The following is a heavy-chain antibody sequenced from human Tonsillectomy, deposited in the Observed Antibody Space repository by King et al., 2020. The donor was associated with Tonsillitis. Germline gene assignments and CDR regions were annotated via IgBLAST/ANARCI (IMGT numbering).Heavy chain of an antibody. V-gene: IGHV3-23*01. CDR3: EKGLNYGCWSGYQFDY. CDR2: ISGSAGTT. D-gene: IGHD3-3*01. J-gene: IGHJ4*02. Sequence: VQLLESGGGLAQPGGSLRLSCASSGFSFSSYAMSWVRQAPGKGLEWVSGISGSAGTTYSGACGTGLFTISRDNSKNTLYLQMNSLRVEDTAVYYCEKGLNYGCWSGYQFDYWGQGTLVTVSS. CDR1: GFSFSSYA.